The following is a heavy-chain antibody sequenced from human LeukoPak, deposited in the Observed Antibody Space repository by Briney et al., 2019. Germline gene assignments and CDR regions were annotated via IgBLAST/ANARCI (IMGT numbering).Heavy chain of an antibody. CDR1: GGSITSSGYY. D-gene: IGHD2-2*01. Sequence: NSSETLSLTCTVSGGSITSSGYYWGWIRQPPGQGLEWIGNIYYIGSTYYNPSLKSRATIFVDTSKSQFSLKVTSVTAADTAVYYCARKSTLATHQVDFDYWGQGILVTVSS. J-gene: IGHJ4*02. CDR2: IYYIGST. V-gene: IGHV4-39*01. CDR3: ARKSTLATHQVDFDY.